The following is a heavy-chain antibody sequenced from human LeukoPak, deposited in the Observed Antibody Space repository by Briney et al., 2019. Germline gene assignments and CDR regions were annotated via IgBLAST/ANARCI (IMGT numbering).Heavy chain of an antibody. Sequence: SSETLSLTCTVSGGSISSYYWSWIRQPPGKGLEWIGYIYYSGSTYYNPSLKSRVTISVDTSKNQFSLKLSSVTAADTAVYYCARTWGYGAFDYWGQGTLVTVSS. J-gene: IGHJ4*02. CDR2: IYYSGST. CDR1: GGSISSYY. D-gene: IGHD5-12*01. CDR3: ARTWGYGAFDY. V-gene: IGHV4-59*06.